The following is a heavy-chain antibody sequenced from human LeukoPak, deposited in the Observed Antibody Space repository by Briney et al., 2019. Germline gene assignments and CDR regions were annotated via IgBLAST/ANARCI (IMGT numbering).Heavy chain of an antibody. J-gene: IGHJ3*02. D-gene: IGHD5-24*01. Sequence: PGGSLRLSCAASEFTFSCYVVSWVRQAPGKGLEWVSAISGSGGYTYYADSVKGRFTISRDISKNTLYLQMNSLRAEDTAVYYCARRAYNWGAFDIWGQGTMVTVSS. CDR2: ISGSGGYT. CDR3: ARRAYNWGAFDI. CDR1: EFTFSCYV. V-gene: IGHV3-23*01.